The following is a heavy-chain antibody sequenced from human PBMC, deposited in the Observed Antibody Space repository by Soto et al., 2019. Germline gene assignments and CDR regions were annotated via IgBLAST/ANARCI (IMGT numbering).Heavy chain of an antibody. CDR2: INGGNGNT. V-gene: IGHV1-3*01. CDR1: GYTFTDYA. D-gene: IGHD1-26*01. CDR3: ARGGYSGSYYRFDY. Sequence: ASVKVSCKASGYTFTDYAIHWVRQAPGQGLEWMGWINGGNGNTKYSQKFQGRVTITRDASATTAYMEMSSLNSEDTAVYYCARGGYSGSYYRFDYWGQGTLVTVSS. J-gene: IGHJ4*02.